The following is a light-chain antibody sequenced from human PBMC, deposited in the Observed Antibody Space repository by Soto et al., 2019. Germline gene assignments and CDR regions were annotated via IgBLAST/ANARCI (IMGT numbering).Light chain of an antibody. J-gene: IGKJ4*01. CDR3: MQALQTPTT. V-gene: IGKV2-28*01. Sequence: DIVMTQSPLSLPVTPGEPASISCRSSQSLLHSNGYNYLDWYLQKPGQSPQLLIYLGSNRASGVXDXXSGSGSGTDFTLKISRVEAEDVGVYYCMQALQTPTTFGGGTKVEIK. CDR2: LGS. CDR1: QSLLHSNGYNY.